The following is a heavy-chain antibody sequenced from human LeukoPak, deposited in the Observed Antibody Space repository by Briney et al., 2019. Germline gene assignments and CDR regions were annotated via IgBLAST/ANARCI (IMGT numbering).Heavy chain of an antibody. CDR3: ARVCCRTAAILRYFDY. CDR1: GGSISSSSYY. Sequence: SETLSLTCTVSGGSISSSSYYWGWIRQPPGTGLEWIGSIYYSGSTYYNPSLKSRVTISVDTSKNQFSLKLSSVTAADTAAYYCARVCCRTAAILRYFDYWGRGTLVTVSS. J-gene: IGHJ4*02. CDR2: IYYSGST. V-gene: IGHV4-39*01. D-gene: IGHD2-2*02.